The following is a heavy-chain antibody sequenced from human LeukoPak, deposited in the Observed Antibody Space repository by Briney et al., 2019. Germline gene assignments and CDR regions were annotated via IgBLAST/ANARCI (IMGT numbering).Heavy chain of an antibody. CDR3: ARHLGTAMVSPLGY. CDR1: GYSFTTYW. CDR2: IHPGDSDT. Sequence: GESLKISWKGSGYSFTTYWIARVRQMPGKGLELMGFIHPGDSDTRYSPSFQGQVTISADKSISTAYLQWSSLKASDTAMYYCARHLGTAMVSPLGYWGQGTLVTVSS. V-gene: IGHV5-51*01. J-gene: IGHJ4*02. D-gene: IGHD5-18*01.